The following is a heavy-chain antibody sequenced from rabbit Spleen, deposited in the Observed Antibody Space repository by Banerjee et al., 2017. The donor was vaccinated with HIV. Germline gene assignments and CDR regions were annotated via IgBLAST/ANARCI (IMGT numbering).Heavy chain of an antibody. V-gene: IGHV1S40*01. CDR1: GFSFSSRYY. Sequence: QSLEESGGDLVKPGASLTLTCTASGFSFSSRYYMCWVRQAPGKGLEWIACIAAGSSSGFTYSATWAKGRFTCSKTSSTTVTLQMTSLTVADTATYFCARDLVAVIGWNFSLWGPGTLVTVS. CDR3: ARDLVAVIGWNFSL. J-gene: IGHJ4*01. CDR2: IAAGSSSGFT. D-gene: IGHD1-1*01.